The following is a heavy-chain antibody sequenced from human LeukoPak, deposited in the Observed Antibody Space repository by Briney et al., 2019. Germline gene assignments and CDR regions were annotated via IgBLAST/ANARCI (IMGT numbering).Heavy chain of an antibody. V-gene: IGHV4-4*07. Sequence: SETLSLTCTVSGGSISSYYWSWIRQPAGKGLEWIGRIYTSGSTNYNPSLKSRVTMSVDTSKNQFSLKLSSVTAADTAVYYCARDLIVGATTGFFDYWGQGTLVTVSS. CDR1: GGSISSYY. D-gene: IGHD1-26*01. J-gene: IGHJ4*02. CDR3: ARDLIVGATTGFFDY. CDR2: IYTSGST.